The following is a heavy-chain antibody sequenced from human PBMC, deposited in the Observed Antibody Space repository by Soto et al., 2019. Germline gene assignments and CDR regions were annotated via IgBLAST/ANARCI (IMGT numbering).Heavy chain of an antibody. D-gene: IGHD6-13*01. V-gene: IGHV3-30*03. CDR1: GFTFNSYG. CDR2: ISYDGSNK. J-gene: IGHJ5*02. Sequence: PGGSLRLSCAASGFTFNSYGMHWVRQAPGKGLEWVAVISYDGSNKYYADSVKGRFTISRDNAKNSLHLQMNSLRAEDTAVYYCTRDASRDSSARGWFDPWGPGTLVTVSS. CDR3: TRDASRDSSARGWFDP.